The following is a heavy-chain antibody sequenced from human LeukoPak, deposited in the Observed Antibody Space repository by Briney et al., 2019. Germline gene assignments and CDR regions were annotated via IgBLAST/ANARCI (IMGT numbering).Heavy chain of an antibody. CDR1: GFTFSSYD. CDR2: TGTAGDT. D-gene: IGHD4-17*01. V-gene: IGHV3-13*01. J-gene: IGHJ4*02. CDR3: ARGDYGDYYFDY. Sequence: GGSLRLSCAASGFTFSSYDMHWVRQPTGRGLEWVSATGTAGDTYYPGSVKGRFTISRDNAKHSSFLQISSLRADDTAVYYCARGDYGDYYFDYWGQGTLVIVSS.